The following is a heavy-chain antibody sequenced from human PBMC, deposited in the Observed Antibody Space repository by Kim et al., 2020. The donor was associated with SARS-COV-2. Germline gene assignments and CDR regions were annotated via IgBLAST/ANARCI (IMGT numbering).Heavy chain of an antibody. CDR3: ARDRNRQGFDY. CDR1: GGSISSYY. Sequence: SETLSLTCTVSGGSISSYYWSWIRQPPGKGLEWIGYIYYSGSTNYNPSLKSRVTISVDTSKNQFSLKLSSVTAADTAVYYCARDRNRQGFDYWGQGSLFT. J-gene: IGHJ4*02. V-gene: IGHV4-59*13. CDR2: IYYSGST.